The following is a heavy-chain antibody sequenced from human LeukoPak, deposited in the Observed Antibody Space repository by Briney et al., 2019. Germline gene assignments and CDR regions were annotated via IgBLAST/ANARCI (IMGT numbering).Heavy chain of an antibody. CDR1: GFTFSSYS. CDR3: ARGPGSGSFFNSAYNWFDP. CDR2: ISSSSSTI. V-gene: IGHV3-48*02. J-gene: IGHJ5*02. D-gene: IGHD1-26*01. Sequence: TGGSLRLSCAASGFTFSSYSMNWVRQAPGEGLEWVSYISSSSSTIYYADSVKGRFTISRDNAKNSLYLQMNSLRDEDTAVYYCARGPGSGSFFNSAYNWFDPWGQGTLVTVSS.